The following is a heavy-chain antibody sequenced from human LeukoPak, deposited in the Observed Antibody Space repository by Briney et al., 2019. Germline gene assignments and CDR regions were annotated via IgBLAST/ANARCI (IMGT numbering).Heavy chain of an antibody. J-gene: IGHJ4*02. Sequence: SETLSLTCTVSGDSISGNYWTWIRQPPGKGLEWIGYIYYSGSTNYNPSLKSRVTISVDTSKNQFSLKLSSVTAADTAVYYCARGYYDILTGYHYYFDYWGQGTLVTVSS. CDR1: GDSISGNY. D-gene: IGHD3-9*01. CDR2: IYYSGST. V-gene: IGHV4-59*12. CDR3: ARGYYDILTGYHYYFDY.